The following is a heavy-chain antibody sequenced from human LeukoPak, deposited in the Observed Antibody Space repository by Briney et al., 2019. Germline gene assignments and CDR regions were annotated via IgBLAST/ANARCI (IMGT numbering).Heavy chain of an antibody. Sequence: SETLSLTCIVSGGSISSYYWSWIRQPPGKGLEWIGYIYYSGSTNYNPSLKSRVTISVDTSKNQFSLKLSSVTAADTAVYYCASNWNDDAFDIWGQGTMVTVSS. V-gene: IGHV4-59*01. CDR3: ASNWNDDAFDI. CDR1: GGSISSYY. CDR2: IYYSGST. D-gene: IGHD1-20*01. J-gene: IGHJ3*02.